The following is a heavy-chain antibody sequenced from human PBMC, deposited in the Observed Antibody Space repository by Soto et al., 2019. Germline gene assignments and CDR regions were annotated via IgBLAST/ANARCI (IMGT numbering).Heavy chain of an antibody. V-gene: IGHV3-7*05. CDR3: ARDSDYYRFDH. D-gene: IGHD4-17*01. J-gene: IGHJ4*02. CDR2: INKDGSEE. Sequence: AGGSLRLSCAASGFTFTNYWMTWVRQAPGTGLEWVANINKDGSEEQYVDSVKGRFTISRDNARNSVYLQVNSLRAEDTAVYYCARDSDYYRFDHWGQGTLVTVSS. CDR1: GFTFTNYW.